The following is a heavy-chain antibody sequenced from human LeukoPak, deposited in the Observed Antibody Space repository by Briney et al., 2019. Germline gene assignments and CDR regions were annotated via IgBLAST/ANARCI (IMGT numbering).Heavy chain of an antibody. Sequence: PGGSLRLSCAASGFTFSSYWMSWVRQAPGKGLEWVANIKQDGSEKYYVDSVKGRFTISRDNAKNSLYLKMNSLRAEDTAVYYCARVRSLELRYFDWLFPYYFDYWGQGTLVTVSS. D-gene: IGHD3-9*01. CDR1: GFTFSSYW. V-gene: IGHV3-7*01. J-gene: IGHJ4*02. CDR2: IKQDGSEK. CDR3: ARVRSLELRYFDWLFPYYFDY.